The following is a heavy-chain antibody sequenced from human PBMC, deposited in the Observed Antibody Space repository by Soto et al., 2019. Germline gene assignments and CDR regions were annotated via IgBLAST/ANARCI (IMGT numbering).Heavy chain of an antibody. CDR1: GYSISSGYY. D-gene: IGHD4-17*01. V-gene: IGHV4-38-2*01. J-gene: IGHJ5*02. CDR2: IYHSGST. CDR3: ARGAATVTPGWFDP. Sequence: SETLSLSCVVSGYSISSGYYWGWIRQPPGKGLEWIASIYHSGSTYYNPSLKSRVTISVDTSKNQFSLKLSSVTAADTAVYYCARGAATVTPGWFDPWGQGTLVTVSS.